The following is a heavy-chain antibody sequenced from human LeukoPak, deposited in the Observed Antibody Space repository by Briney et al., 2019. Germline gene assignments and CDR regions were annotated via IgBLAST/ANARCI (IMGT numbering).Heavy chain of an antibody. V-gene: IGHV4-34*01. CDR2: INHSGSS. D-gene: IGHD5-18*01. J-gene: IGHJ5*02. CDR3: APRGDIEHSYVYGKWFDP. Sequence: SEILSLTCAVYGGSFSAYYWTWIRQPPGKGLEWIGEINHSGSSNYNSSLRSRVTISVDTSYKQFSLGLSSVTAADTAVYYCAPRGDIEHSYVYGKWFDPWGQGTRVTVSS. CDR1: GGSFSAYY.